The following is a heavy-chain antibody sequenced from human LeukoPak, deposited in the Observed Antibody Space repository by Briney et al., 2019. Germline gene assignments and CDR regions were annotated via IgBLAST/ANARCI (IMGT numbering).Heavy chain of an antibody. V-gene: IGHV4-30-4*08. Sequence: SQTLSLTCTVSGGSISSGDYYWSWIRQPPGKGLEWIGYIYYSGSTYYNPSLKSRVTISVDTSKNQFSLKLSSVTAADKAVYYCASNTVTTYWYFDLLVRGTLVTVSS. CDR1: GGSISSGDYY. CDR2: IYYSGST. D-gene: IGHD4-17*01. J-gene: IGHJ2*01. CDR3: ASNTVTTYWYFDL.